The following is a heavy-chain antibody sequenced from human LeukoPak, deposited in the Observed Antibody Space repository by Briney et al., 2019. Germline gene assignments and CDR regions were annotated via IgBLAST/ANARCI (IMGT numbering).Heavy chain of an antibody. CDR2: INHSGST. CDR1: GGSFSGYY. V-gene: IGHV4-34*01. Sequence: SETLSLTCAVYGGSFSGYYWSWTRQPPGKGLEWIGEINHSGSTNYNPSLKRRVTISVDTSKNQFSLKLSSVTAADTAVYYCARGRVRGYDFWSGYYRYFDYWGQGTLVTVSS. J-gene: IGHJ4*02. D-gene: IGHD3-3*01. CDR3: ARGRVRGYDFWSGYYRYFDY.